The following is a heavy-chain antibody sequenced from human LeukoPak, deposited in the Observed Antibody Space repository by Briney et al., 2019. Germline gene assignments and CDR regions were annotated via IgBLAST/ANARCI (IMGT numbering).Heavy chain of an antibody. Sequence: SETLSLTCTVSGGSISSGDYYWSWIRQPPGKGLEWIGYIYYSGSTYYNPSLKSRVTISVDTSKNQFSLKLSSVTSADTAVYYCATRPTPPYYYYYMDVWAKGTTVTVSS. CDR2: IYYSGST. D-gene: IGHD4-23*01. V-gene: IGHV4-30-4*08. J-gene: IGHJ6*03. CDR1: GGSISSGDYY. CDR3: ATRPTPPYYYYYMDV.